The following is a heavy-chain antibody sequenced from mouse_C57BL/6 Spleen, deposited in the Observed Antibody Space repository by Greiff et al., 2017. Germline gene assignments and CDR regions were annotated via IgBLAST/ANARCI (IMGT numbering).Heavy chain of an antibody. CDR3: ARLEEGYYFDY. V-gene: IGHV1-80*01. CDR2: IYPGDGDT. J-gene: IGHJ2*01. Sequence: VQLVESGAELVKPGASVKISCKASGYAFSSYWMNWVKQRPGKGLEWIGQIYPGDGDTNYNGKFKGKATLTADKSSSTAYMQLSSLTSEDSAVYFCARLEEGYYFDYWGQGTTLTVSS. CDR1: GYAFSSYW.